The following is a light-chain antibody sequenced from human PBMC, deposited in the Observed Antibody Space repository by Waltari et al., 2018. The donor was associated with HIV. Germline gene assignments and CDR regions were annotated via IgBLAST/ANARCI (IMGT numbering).Light chain of an antibody. CDR3: QQYNTYPWT. Sequence: DIQITQSPSTLSASVGDRVTLTSRASPGIIIWLAWCRQKPGQAPNLLRYKASTLESGVPSRFSGSGSGTEFIFTISSLQTDDFATYYCQQYNTYPWTFGEGTRVEIK. CDR1: PGIIIW. V-gene: IGKV1-5*03. J-gene: IGKJ1*01. CDR2: KAS.